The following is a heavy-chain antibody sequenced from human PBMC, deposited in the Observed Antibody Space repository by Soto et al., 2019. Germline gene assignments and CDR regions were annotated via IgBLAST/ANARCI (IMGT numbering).Heavy chain of an antibody. V-gene: IGHV3-53*01. D-gene: IGHD5-12*01. Sequence: GGSLRLSCAASGFTVSSTYMTWVRQAPGKGLEWVSVIYSAGSTYYADAVKGRFTVSRDNPKNILYLQMNSLRADDTAVYYCARGKDGYNFDYWGQGTLVTVSS. J-gene: IGHJ4*02. CDR2: IYSAGST. CDR1: GFTVSSTY. CDR3: ARGKDGYNFDY.